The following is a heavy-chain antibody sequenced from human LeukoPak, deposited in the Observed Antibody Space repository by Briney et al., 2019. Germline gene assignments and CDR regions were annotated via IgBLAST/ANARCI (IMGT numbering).Heavy chain of an antibody. D-gene: IGHD5-18*01. CDR1: GYSFPNYW. CDR3: ARRERRGYTYGFDY. V-gene: IGHV5-51*01. Sequence: GESLKISCKGSGYSFPNYWIGWVRQMPGKGLEWMGFIYPGDSDTRYSPSFQGQVAISADKSISTAYLQWSSLKASDSAMYYCARRERRGYTYGFDYWGQGTLVTVSS. J-gene: IGHJ4*02. CDR2: IYPGDSDT.